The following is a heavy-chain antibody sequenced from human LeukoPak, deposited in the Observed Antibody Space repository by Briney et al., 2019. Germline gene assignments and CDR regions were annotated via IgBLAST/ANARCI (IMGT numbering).Heavy chain of an antibody. CDR3: ARGPRNSSSYQYFQH. CDR2: ISSSSAYI. D-gene: IGHD6-13*01. V-gene: IGHV3-21*01. J-gene: IGHJ1*01. Sequence: PGGSLRLSCAASAFTFSTYSMNWVRQAPGRGLEWGSSISSSSAYISGADSEKGRFTISRDNAKNSLYLQMNSLRVEDTAVYYCARGPRNSSSYQYFQHWGQGTLVTVSS. CDR1: AFTFSTYS.